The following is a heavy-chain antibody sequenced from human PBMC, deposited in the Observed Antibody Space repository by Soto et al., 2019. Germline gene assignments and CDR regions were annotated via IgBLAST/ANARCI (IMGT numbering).Heavy chain of an antibody. Sequence: EVRLVESGGNLVQPGGSLSLSCAASGFTFDDYAMHWVRQGPGKGPDWISGISWNSGSLGYADSVKGRFTISRDNAKNFLYLHMNRLRPETTGLYYCAKDITQERWLHSFQHLGQGTLVTVSS. D-gene: IGHD5-12*01. V-gene: IGHV3-9*01. J-gene: IGHJ1*01. CDR1: GFTFDDYA. CDR3: AKDITQERWLHSFQH. CDR2: ISWNSGSL.